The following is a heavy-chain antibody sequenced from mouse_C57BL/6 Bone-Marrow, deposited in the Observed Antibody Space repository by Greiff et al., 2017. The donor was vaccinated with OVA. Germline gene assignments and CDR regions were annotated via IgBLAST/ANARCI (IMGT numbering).Heavy chain of an antibody. CDR2: IHPNSGST. D-gene: IGHD3-1*01. V-gene: IGHV1-64*01. J-gene: IGHJ4*01. CDR1: GYTFTSYW. Sequence: VQLQQPGAELVKPGASVKLSCKASGYTFTSYWMHWVKQRPGQGLEWIGMIHPNSGSTNYNEKFKSKATLTVDKSSSTAYMQLSSLTSEDSAVYYCARPTEGYYAMDYWGQGTSVTVSS. CDR3: ARPTEGYYAMDY.